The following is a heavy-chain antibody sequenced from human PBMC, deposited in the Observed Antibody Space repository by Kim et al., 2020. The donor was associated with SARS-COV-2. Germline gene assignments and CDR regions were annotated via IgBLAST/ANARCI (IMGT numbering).Heavy chain of an antibody. CDR3: ARDPSPYRGSSWYVPAAVDY. CDR1: GDSVSSNSAA. J-gene: IGHJ4*02. V-gene: IGHV6-1*01. D-gene: IGHD6-13*01. CDR2: TYYRSKWYN. Sequence: SQTLSLTCAISGDSVSSNSAAWNWIRQSPSRGLEWLGRTYYRSKWYNDYAVSVKSRITINPDTSKNQFSLQLNSVTPEDTAVYYCARDPSPYRGSSWYVPAAVDYWGQGTLVTVSS.